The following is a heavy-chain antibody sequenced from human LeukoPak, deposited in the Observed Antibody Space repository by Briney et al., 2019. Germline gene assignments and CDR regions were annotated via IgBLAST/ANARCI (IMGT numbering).Heavy chain of an antibody. J-gene: IGHJ6*03. Sequence: GASVKVSCKASGYTFTSYAMNWVRQAPGQGLEWMGWINTNTGNPTYAQGFTGRFVFSLDTSVSTAYLQISSLKAEDTAVYYCARDRAVAGTRGHYYYYMDVWGKGTTVTVSS. CDR2: INTNTGNP. CDR3: ARDRAVAGTRGHYYYYMDV. CDR1: GYTFTSYA. V-gene: IGHV7-4-1*02. D-gene: IGHD6-19*01.